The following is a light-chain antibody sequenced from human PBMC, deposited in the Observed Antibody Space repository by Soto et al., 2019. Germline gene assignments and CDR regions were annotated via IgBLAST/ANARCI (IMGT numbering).Light chain of an antibody. CDR2: AAS. Sequence: IQLTQSPSSLSASVGDRVTFTCRASEDISSYLVWYQQEPGAAPKLLIYAASALHSGVPSRFSGSGSGTDFTLTISSLHPEDFAVYFCQQFKNYPITFGQGTRLEIK. CDR1: EDISSY. CDR3: QQFKNYPIT. J-gene: IGKJ5*01. V-gene: IGKV1-9*01.